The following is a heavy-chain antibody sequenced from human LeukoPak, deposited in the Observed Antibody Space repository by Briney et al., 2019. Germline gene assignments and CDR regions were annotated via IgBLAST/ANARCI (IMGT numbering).Heavy chain of an antibody. V-gene: IGHV4-39*07. D-gene: IGHD2-2*01. CDR2: IYYSGST. Sequence: SETLSLTCTVSGGSISSSSYYWGWIRQPPGKGLEWIGSIYYSGSTYYNPSLKSRVTISVDTSKNQFSLKLSSVTAADTAVYYCARLLPTIVVVPAAMLGFDYWGQGTLVTVSS. CDR1: GGSISSSSYY. CDR3: ARLLPTIVVVPAAMLGFDY. J-gene: IGHJ4*02.